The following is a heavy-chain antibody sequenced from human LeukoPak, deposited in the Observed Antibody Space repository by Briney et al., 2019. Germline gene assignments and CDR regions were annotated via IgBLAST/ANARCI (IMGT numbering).Heavy chain of an antibody. V-gene: IGHV3-7*01. D-gene: IGHD3-3*01. Sequence: PGGSLRLSCAASGFTFSSYWMSWVRQAPGKGLEWVANIKQDGSEKYYVDSVKGRSTTSRDNAKNSLYLQMNSLRAEDTAVYYCARRYYDFWSGYYPFFDYWGQGTLVTVSS. CDR2: IKQDGSEK. CDR3: ARRYYDFWSGYYPFFDY. CDR1: GFTFSSYW. J-gene: IGHJ4*02.